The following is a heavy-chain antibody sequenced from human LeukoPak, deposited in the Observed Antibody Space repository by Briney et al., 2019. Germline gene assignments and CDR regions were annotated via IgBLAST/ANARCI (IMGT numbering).Heavy chain of an antibody. J-gene: IGHJ5*02. D-gene: IGHD3-3*01. V-gene: IGHV1-69*16. CDR2: IIPILGIA. CDR3: ARDLGYDFWSGYRGNWFDP. Sequence: SVKVSCKASGGTFSSYTISLVRQAPGQGLEWMGRIIPILGIANYAQKFQGRVTITTDESTSTAYMELSSLRSEDTAVYYCARDLGYDFWSGYRGNWFDPWGQGTLVTVSS. CDR1: GGTFSSYT.